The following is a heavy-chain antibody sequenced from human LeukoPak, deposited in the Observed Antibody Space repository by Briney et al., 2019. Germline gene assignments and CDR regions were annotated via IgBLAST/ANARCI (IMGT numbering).Heavy chain of an antibody. CDR3: ARDCCADRSWFDP. D-gene: IGHD2-15*01. V-gene: IGHV4-39*07. CDR1: GDSISSRTFY. CDR2: IFYSGTT. Sequence: SETLSLTCTVSGDSISSRTFYWGWIRQPPGKGLEWIVSIFYSGTTYYNPSLKSRVTISVDTSKNQFSLKLSSVTAADTAVYYCARDCCADRSWFDPWGQGTLVIVSS. J-gene: IGHJ5*02.